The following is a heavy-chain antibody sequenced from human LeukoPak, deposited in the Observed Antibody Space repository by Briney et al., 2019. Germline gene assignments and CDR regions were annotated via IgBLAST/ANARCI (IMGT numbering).Heavy chain of an antibody. Sequence: SQTLSLTCAISGDSVSSNTAVWNWIRQSPSRVLEWLGRTYYRSKWSNNYAVSVKSRIIINPDTSENQFSLQLNSMTPEDTAVYYCARGDQAFDYWGQGTLVTVSS. CDR1: GDSVSSNTAV. CDR3: ARGDQAFDY. V-gene: IGHV6-1*01. D-gene: IGHD2-2*01. CDR2: TYYRSKWSN. J-gene: IGHJ4*02.